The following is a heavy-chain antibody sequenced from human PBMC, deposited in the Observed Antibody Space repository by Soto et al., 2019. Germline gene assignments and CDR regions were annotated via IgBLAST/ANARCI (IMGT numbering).Heavy chain of an antibody. J-gene: IGHJ3*02. Sequence: GGSLRLSCAASGFTFSSYSMNWVRQAPGKGLEWVSSISSSSSYIYYADSVKGRFTISRDNAKNSLYLQMNSLRAEDTAVYYCARDVVLMVYARGDAFDIWGQGTMVTVSS. D-gene: IGHD2-8*01. CDR2: ISSSSSYI. V-gene: IGHV3-21*01. CDR3: ARDVVLMVYARGDAFDI. CDR1: GFTFSSYS.